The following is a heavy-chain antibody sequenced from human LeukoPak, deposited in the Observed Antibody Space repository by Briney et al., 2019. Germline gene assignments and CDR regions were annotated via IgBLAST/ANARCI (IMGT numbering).Heavy chain of an antibody. CDR1: GFTFSSYA. V-gene: IGHV3-30-3*01. J-gene: IGHJ5*02. D-gene: IGHD6-19*01. Sequence: PGGSLRLSCAASGFTFSSYAMHWVRQAPGKGLEWVAVISYDGSNKYYADSVKGRFTISRDNSKNTLYLQMNSLRAEDTAVYYCARAWGSGWWGANWFDPWGQGTLVTVSS. CDR2: ISYDGSNK. CDR3: ARAWGSGWWGANWFDP.